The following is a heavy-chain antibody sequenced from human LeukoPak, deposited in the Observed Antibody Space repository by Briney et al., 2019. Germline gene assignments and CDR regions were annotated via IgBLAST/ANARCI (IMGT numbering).Heavy chain of an antibody. Sequence: MTSETLSLTCTVSGGSISSYYWSWIRQPAGKGLEWIGSIYYSGSTYYNPSLKSRVTISVDTSKNQFSLKLSSVTAADTAVYYCARGVLRYFNWFDPWGQGTLVTVSS. J-gene: IGHJ5*02. CDR2: IYYSGST. D-gene: IGHD3-9*01. CDR1: GGSISSYY. V-gene: IGHV4-4*07. CDR3: ARGVLRYFNWFDP.